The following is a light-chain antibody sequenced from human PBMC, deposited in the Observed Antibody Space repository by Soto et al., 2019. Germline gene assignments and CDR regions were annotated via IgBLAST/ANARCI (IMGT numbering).Light chain of an antibody. CDR3: LPHYNYPNT. V-gene: IGKV1-39*01. Sequence: DIQMTQSPSSLSASVGDRVTITCRASQSISSYLNWYQQKPGKAPKLLIYAASSLQSGVPSRFTGRGSGTDFTPRINSMQPDDSATYYCLPHYNYPNTFGQGTKV. J-gene: IGKJ1*01. CDR1: QSISSY. CDR2: AAS.